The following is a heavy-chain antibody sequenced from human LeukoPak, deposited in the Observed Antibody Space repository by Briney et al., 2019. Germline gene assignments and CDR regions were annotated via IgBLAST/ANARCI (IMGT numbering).Heavy chain of an antibody. CDR2: IFFSGTT. D-gene: IGHD5-18*01. V-gene: IGHV4-39*01. Sequence: SETLSLTCTVSGGPISRSGYYWGWIRQPPGKGLEWIASIFFSGTTYYTPSLKSRLTISVDTSKNRFSLKLSSVTAADTAVYYCARHYRAYTYDTTLDYWGQGILVTVSS. CDR3: ARHYRAYTYDTTLDY. CDR1: GGPISRSGYY. J-gene: IGHJ4*02.